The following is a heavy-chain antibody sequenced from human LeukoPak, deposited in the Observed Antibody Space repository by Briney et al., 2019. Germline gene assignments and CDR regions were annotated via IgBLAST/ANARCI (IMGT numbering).Heavy chain of an antibody. Sequence: GGSLRLSCAASGFTFSNYWMHWVRQAPGKGLVWVSRINSDGLITNYADSVKGRFTVSRDNPKNTLYLQMNSLRVEDTAVYYCVRDGSTPYCSGGSCYSEPNGFDYWGQGTLVTVSS. V-gene: IGHV3-74*01. J-gene: IGHJ4*02. CDR3: VRDGSTPYCSGGSCYSEPNGFDY. CDR2: INSDGLIT. CDR1: GFTFSNYW. D-gene: IGHD2-15*01.